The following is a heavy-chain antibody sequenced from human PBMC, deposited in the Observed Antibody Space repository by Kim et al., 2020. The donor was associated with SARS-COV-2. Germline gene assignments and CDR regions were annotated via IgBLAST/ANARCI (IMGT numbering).Heavy chain of an antibody. V-gene: IGHV5-51*01. CDR2: IYPGDSDT. Sequence: GESLKISCKGSGYSFTSYWIGWVRQMPGKGLEWMGIIYPGDSDTRYSPSFQGQVTISADKSISTAYLQWSSLKASDTAMYYCARLPIVVVPGGYYYYGMDVWGQGTTVTVSS. CDR1: GYSFTSYW. CDR3: ARLPIVVVPGGYYYYGMDV. J-gene: IGHJ6*02. D-gene: IGHD2-2*01.